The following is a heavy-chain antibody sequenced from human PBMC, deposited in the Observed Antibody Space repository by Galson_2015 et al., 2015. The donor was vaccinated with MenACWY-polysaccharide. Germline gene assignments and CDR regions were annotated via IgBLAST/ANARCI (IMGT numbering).Heavy chain of an antibody. CDR2: INGDGSAT. V-gene: IGHV3-74*01. CDR1: GFTLSTYW. Sequence: SLRLSCAASGFTLSTYWMHWVRHGPGKGLGWVSRINGDGSATSYADSVKGRFTISRDNTKNTLHLEVNSLRAEDTAVYYCARAGGKYCSGAGCNFNWFDPWGQGTLVTVSS. CDR3: ARAGGKYCSGAGCNFNWFDP. D-gene: IGHD2-15*01. J-gene: IGHJ5*02.